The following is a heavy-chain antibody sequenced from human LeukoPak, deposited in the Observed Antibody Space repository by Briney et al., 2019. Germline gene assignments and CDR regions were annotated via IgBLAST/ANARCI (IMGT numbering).Heavy chain of an antibody. D-gene: IGHD3-22*01. CDR1: GYTFTRYY. CDR3: ARRGPGSYDSSGSYFVY. J-gene: IGHJ4*02. Sequence: GASVKVSCKASGYTFTRYYINWVRQATAHGLECRGWRNPNSGNTGYAQKLQGRVTITRNNSISTAYMELSSLRSEDTAVYYCARRGPGSYDSSGSYFVYWGQATLVTVSS. CDR2: RNPNSGNT. V-gene: IGHV1-8*01.